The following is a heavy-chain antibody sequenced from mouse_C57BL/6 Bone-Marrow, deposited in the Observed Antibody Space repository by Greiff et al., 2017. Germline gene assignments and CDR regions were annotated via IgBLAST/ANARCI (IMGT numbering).Heavy chain of an antibody. J-gene: IGHJ1*03. D-gene: IGHD2-3*01. CDR3: ARIDGYHWYCDV. Sequence: EVKLMESGGGLVKPGGSLKLSCAASGFTFSSYTMSWVRQTPEKRLEWVATISGGGGNTYYPDSVKGRFTISRDNAKNTLYLQRSSLRSEDTALYYCARIDGYHWYCDVWGTGTTVTVSS. CDR2: ISGGGGNT. CDR1: GFTFSSYT. V-gene: IGHV5-9*01.